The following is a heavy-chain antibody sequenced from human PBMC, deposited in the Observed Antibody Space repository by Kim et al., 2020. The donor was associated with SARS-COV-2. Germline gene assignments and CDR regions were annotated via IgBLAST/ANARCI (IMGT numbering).Heavy chain of an antibody. CDR3: ARVPGYSNYRYYFDY. V-gene: IGHV4-34*01. Sequence: SETLSLTCAVYGGSFSGYYWSWIRQPPGKGLEWIGEINHSGSTNYNPSLKSRVTISVDTSKNQFSLKLSSVTAADTAVYYCARVPGYSNYRYYFDYWG. D-gene: IGHD4-4*01. CDR1: GGSFSGYY. CDR2: INHSGST. J-gene: IGHJ4*01.